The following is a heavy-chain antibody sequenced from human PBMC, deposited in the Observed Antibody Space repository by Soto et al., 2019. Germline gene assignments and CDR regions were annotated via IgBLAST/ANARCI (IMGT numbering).Heavy chain of an antibody. D-gene: IGHD3-16*01. V-gene: IGHV1-8*01. CDR3: TRGQEVWWNAGPLGLHGLDV. J-gene: IGHJ6*02. Sequence: ASVKVSCKASRYTFISYDINWVRQAPGQGLEWMGWMNPSSANTGYAQKFQGRISMTRNTSMNTAYMELNSLTSEDTAVYYCTRGQEVWWNAGPLGLHGLDVWGQGTTVTV. CDR2: MNPSSANT. CDR1: RYTFISYD.